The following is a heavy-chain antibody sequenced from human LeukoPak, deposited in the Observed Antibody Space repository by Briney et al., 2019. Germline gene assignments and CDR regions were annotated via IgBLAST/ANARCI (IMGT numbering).Heavy chain of an antibody. CDR2: IYYSGST. D-gene: IGHD5-12*01. CDR1: GGSISSYY. J-gene: IGHJ4*02. CDR3: ARAISGYELTFDY. Sequence: SETLSLTSTASGGSISSYYWSRFGQPPGKGLEWIEYIYYSGSTNSNPSLKRRVNISVHTSKNKFSLKLSSVTAADTAVYYCARAISGYELTFDYWGQGPLVTVPS. V-gene: IGHV4-59*01.